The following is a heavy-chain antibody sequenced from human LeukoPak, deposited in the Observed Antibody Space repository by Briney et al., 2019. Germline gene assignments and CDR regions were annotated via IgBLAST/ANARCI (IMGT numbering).Heavy chain of an antibody. CDR2: ISSDGIQK. Sequence: LRPFCAASEFTSTSYGLHWARLAGGRGLGSVAHISSDGIQKYYADSVKGRFTISRDNSNNTLFLQMNGLRPEDTAVYYCATDLGPQLGYDSWGQGTLVTVSS. J-gene: IGHJ4*02. CDR1: EFTSTSYG. V-gene: IGHV3-30*03. CDR3: ATDLGPQLGYDS. D-gene: IGHD1-1*01.